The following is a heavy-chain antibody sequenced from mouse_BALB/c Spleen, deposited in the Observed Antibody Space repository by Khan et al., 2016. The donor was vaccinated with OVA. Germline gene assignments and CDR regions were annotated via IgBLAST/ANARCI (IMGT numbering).Heavy chain of an antibody. CDR3: SSSRPSGYGCCFDD. J-gene: IGHJ2*01. CDR1: GYTFTDYN. CDR2: IYLYNGGT. D-gene: IGHD2-2*01. V-gene: IGHV1S29*02. Sequence: VQLQQSGPELVKPGASVKISCKASGYTFTDYNMHWVKQSHGKSLEWIGYIYLYNGGTGYNQKFKSKATLTVDNSSRTAYMELRSLTSEDSAVYYCSSSRPSGYGCCFDDWGRGTTLTTSS.